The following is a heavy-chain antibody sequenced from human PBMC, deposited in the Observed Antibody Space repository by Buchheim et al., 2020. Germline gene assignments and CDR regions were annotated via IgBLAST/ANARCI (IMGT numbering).Heavy chain of an antibody. Sequence: VQLVESGGGLVQPGGSLRLSCTASGFTFNNFYMSWVRQAPGKGLEWVAVISYDGSNKYYADSVKGRFTISRDNSKNTLYLQMNSLRAEDTAVYYCAKDHGSGSCDYWGQGTL. CDR1: GFTFNNFY. CDR3: AKDHGSGSCDY. CDR2: ISYDGSNK. D-gene: IGHD3-10*01. J-gene: IGHJ4*02. V-gene: IGHV3-30*18.